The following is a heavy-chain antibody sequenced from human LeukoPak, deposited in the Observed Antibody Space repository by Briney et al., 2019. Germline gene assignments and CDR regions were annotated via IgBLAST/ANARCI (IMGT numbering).Heavy chain of an antibody. Sequence: SVKVSCKASGGTFSSYAISWVRQAPGQGLEWMGGIIPIFGTANYAQKFQGRVTITADESTSTAHMELSSLRSEDTAVYYCARLVAGRDQTYYFDYWGQGTLVTVSS. CDR1: GGTFSSYA. CDR3: ARLVAGRDQTYYFDY. V-gene: IGHV1-69*13. CDR2: IIPIFGTA. J-gene: IGHJ4*02. D-gene: IGHD6-19*01.